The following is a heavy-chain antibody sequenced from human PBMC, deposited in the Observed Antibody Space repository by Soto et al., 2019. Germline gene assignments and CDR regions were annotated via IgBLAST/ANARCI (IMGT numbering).Heavy chain of an antibody. Sequence: SETLSLTCSVSGASIAGSSYWSWIRQPAGKGLEWIGRFSLSGTTNYSPSLRSRVTMSADVSKNQFSLRLTSVTAADTTLYYCARGMTPPGAPAWYYFDSWGQGTLVTVSS. CDR3: ARGMTPPGAPAWYYFDS. J-gene: IGHJ4*02. V-gene: IGHV4-4*07. CDR1: GASIAGSSY. D-gene: IGHD2-8*02. CDR2: FSLSGTT.